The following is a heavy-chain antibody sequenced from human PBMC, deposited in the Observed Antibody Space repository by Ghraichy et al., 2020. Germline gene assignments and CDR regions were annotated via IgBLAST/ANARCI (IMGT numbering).Heavy chain of an antibody. J-gene: IGHJ4*02. CDR1: GFTFSGYW. V-gene: IGHV3-74*01. Sequence: GGSLRLSCAASGFTFSGYWMHWVRQAPGKGLVWVSHINSDGTNTGYADSVKGRFTVSRDNTKKTLYLQMNNLRGDDTAVYYCARALSSSWYDGTYYFDYWGQGTLVTVSS. CDR3: ARALSSSWYDGTYYFDY. D-gene: IGHD6-13*01. CDR2: INSDGTNT.